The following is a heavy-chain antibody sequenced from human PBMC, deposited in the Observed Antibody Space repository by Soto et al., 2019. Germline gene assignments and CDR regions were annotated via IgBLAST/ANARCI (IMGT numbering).Heavy chain of an antibody. D-gene: IGHD3-10*01. Sequence: SETLSLTCAVYGGSFSGYYWSWIRQPPGKGLEWIGEINHSGSTNYNPSLKSRVTISVDTSKNQFSLKLSSVTAADTAVYYCARVRTYMVRGHYYYYYMDVWGKGTTVTVSS. J-gene: IGHJ6*03. CDR1: GGSFSGYY. V-gene: IGHV4-34*01. CDR3: ARVRTYMVRGHYYYYYMDV. CDR2: INHSGST.